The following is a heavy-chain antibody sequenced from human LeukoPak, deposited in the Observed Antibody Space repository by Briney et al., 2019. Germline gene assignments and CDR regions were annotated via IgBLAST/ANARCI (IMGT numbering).Heavy chain of an antibody. J-gene: IGHJ4*02. V-gene: IGHV3-48*01. CDR2: ISSSSSTI. CDR1: GFTFSSYS. D-gene: IGHD2-21*01. Sequence: GGSLRLSCAASGFTFSSYSMNWVRQAPGKGLEWVSYISSSSSTIYYADSVKGRFTISRDNAKNSLYLQMNSLRAEDTAVYYCARDNEVVIAEGTIDYWGQGTLVTVSS. CDR3: ARDNEVVIAEGTIDY.